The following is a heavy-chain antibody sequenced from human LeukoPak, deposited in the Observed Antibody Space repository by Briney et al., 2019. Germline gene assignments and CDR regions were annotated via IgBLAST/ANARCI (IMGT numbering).Heavy chain of an antibody. CDR1: GASISSYY. CDR2: IYYSGST. D-gene: IGHD3-16*01. CDR3: ARGLKGFAEYYMDV. J-gene: IGHJ6*03. V-gene: IGHV4-59*01. Sequence: SETLSLTCTVSGASISSYYWSWIRQPPGKGLEWIGYIYYSGSTNYNPSLKSRVTISVDTSKNQFSLKLSSVTAADTAVYYCARGLKGFAEYYMDVWGKGTTVTVSS.